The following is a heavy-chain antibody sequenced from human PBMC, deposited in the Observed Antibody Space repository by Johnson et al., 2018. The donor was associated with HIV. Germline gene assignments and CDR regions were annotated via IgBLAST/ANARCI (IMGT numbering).Heavy chain of an antibody. V-gene: IGHV3-9*01. CDR2: IGWNGLTI. CDR1: GFTFDDYA. Sequence: VQLVESGGGVVRPGGSLRLSCAASGFTFDDYAMHWVRQGPGKGLEWVAGIGWNGLTIGYVDSVKGRFTISRDDATNSLYLQMNSLRAEDTAVYYCANDYDDYDAFDIWGQGTLVTVSS. CDR3: ANDYDDYDAFDI. J-gene: IGHJ3*02. D-gene: IGHD4-17*01.